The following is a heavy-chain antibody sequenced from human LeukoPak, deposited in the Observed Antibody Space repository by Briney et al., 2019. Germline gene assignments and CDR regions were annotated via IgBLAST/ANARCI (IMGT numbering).Heavy chain of an antibody. D-gene: IGHD2-2*01. CDR1: GFTFSDYY. CDR3: ARDFDSTSFSYYYYGMDV. V-gene: IGHV3-11*05. CDR2: ISSRSSYT. J-gene: IGHJ6*02. Sequence: GGSLRLSCAASGFTFSDYYMSWIRRAPGKGLEWVSYISSRSSYTNYADSVKGRFTISRDNAKNSLYLQMNSLRAEDTAVYYCARDFDSTSFSYYYYGMDVWGQGTTVTVSS.